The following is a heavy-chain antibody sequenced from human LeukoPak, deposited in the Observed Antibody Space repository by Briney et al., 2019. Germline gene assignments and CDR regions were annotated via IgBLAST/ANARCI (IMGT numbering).Heavy chain of an antibody. D-gene: IGHD3-10*01. Sequence: SETLSLTCTVSVGSISSSSYYWGWIRQPPGNGLEWIGSIYYSGSTYYNPSLKSRVTISVDTSKNTFSMKLSSVTGADTDVYYCARAKVKGRAERFSYYYMDVWGKGTTVTVSS. CDR1: VGSISSSSYY. CDR3: ARAKVKGRAERFSYYYMDV. V-gene: IGHV4-39*01. J-gene: IGHJ6*03. CDR2: IYYSGST.